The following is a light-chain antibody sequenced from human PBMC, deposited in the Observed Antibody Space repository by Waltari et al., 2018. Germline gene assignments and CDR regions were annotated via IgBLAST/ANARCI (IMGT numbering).Light chain of an antibody. Sequence: QSALTQPASVSGFPGQSITISCPGTSSDVRGYNLVSWYQQYPGKAPKLMIYDGSKRPSGVSNRLSGSKSGNTASLTISGLQAEDEADYYCCSYADSSTLVFGGGTKLTVL. V-gene: IGLV2-23*01. J-gene: IGLJ3*02. CDR3: CSYADSSTLV. CDR2: DGS. CDR1: SSDVRGYNL.